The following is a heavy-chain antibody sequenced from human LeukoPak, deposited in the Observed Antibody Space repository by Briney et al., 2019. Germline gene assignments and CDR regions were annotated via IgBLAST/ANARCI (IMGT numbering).Heavy chain of an antibody. V-gene: IGHV4-31*03. CDR3: ARARQSSRDFDY. D-gene: IGHD3/OR15-3a*01. CDR2: IYYSGST. CDR1: GGSISSGGYY. J-gene: IGHJ4*02. Sequence: SETLSLTCTVSGGSISSGGYYWSWLRQHPGKGLEWIGYIYYSGSTYYNPSLKSRVTISVDTSKNQFSLKLSSVTAADTAVYYCARARQSSRDFDYWGQGTLVTVSS.